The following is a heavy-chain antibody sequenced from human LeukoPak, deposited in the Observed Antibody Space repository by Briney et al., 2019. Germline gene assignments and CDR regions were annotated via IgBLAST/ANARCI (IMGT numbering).Heavy chain of an antibody. D-gene: IGHD1-26*01. CDR3: ARPVSAGATTDAFDI. CDR2: IYYSGST. J-gene: IGHJ3*02. V-gene: IGHV4-59*08. Sequence: SETLSLTCTVSGGSISSYYWSWIRQPPGKGLEWIWYIYYSGSTNYNPSLKSRVTISVDTSQNQFSLKLSSVTAADTAVYYCARPVSAGATTDAFDIWGQGTMVTVSS. CDR1: GGSISSYY.